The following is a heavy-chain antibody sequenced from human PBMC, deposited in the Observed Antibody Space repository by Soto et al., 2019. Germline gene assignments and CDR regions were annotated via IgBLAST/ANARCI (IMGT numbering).Heavy chain of an antibody. Sequence: QITLKESGPTLVKPTQTLTLTCTFSGFSLSTSGVGVGWIRQPPGKALEWLALIYWDDDKRYSPSLKSRLTITKGPSNIQVVLTVTDPDPLDTATYYCAHSIGYTPRHWYFALWGRGTLVTVSS. CDR3: AHSIGYTPRHWYFAL. J-gene: IGHJ2*01. V-gene: IGHV2-5*02. CDR2: IYWDDDK. CDR1: GFSLSTSGVG. D-gene: IGHD5-18*01.